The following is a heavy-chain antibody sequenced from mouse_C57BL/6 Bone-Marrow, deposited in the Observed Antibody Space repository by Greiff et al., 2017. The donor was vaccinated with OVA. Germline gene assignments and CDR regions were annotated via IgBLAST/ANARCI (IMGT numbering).Heavy chain of an antibody. Sequence: VMLVESGAELVKPGASVKISCKASGYAFSSYWMNWVKQRPGKGLEWIGQIYPGDGDTNYNGKFKGKATLTADKSSSTAYMQLSSLTSEDSAVYFCARREGYYDYDDAMDYWGQGTSVTVSS. CDR3: ARREGYYDYDDAMDY. J-gene: IGHJ4*01. CDR2: IYPGDGDT. V-gene: IGHV1-80*01. CDR1: GYAFSSYW. D-gene: IGHD2-4*01.